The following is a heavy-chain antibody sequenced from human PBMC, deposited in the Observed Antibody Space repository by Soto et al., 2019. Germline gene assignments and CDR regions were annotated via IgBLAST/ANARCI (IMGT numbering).Heavy chain of an antibody. CDR3: ASGTICWYYFDN. D-gene: IGHD3-10*02. CDR1: GGYISNDGCY. V-gene: IGHV4-31*01. CDR2: IYCSGTA. J-gene: IGHJ4*02. Sequence: SETLSLTCTVSGGYISNDGCYWSWVRQQPGQGRDGIVYIYCSGTAEYNPSLQSPVSVSLDPSKMHFSLRLDSVAAADAAVYFCASGTICWYYFDNWGQGTLVTVSS.